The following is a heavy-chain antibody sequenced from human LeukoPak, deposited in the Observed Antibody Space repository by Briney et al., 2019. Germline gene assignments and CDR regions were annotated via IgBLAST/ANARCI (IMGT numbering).Heavy chain of an antibody. Sequence: SVTVSCTASGGTFSSYAISWVRQAPGQGLEWMGRIIPILGIANYAQRFQGRVTITADKSTSTAYMELSSLRSEDTAVYYCASRDYYGSGSYYNGREAFDIWGQGTMVTVSS. CDR2: IIPILGIA. CDR3: ASRDYYGSGSYYNGREAFDI. CDR1: GGTFSSYA. D-gene: IGHD3-10*01. V-gene: IGHV1-69*04. J-gene: IGHJ3*02.